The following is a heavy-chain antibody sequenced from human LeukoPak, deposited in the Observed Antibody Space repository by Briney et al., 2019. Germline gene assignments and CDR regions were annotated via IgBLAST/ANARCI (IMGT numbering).Heavy chain of an antibody. V-gene: IGHV4-4*02. CDR2: IYQSGSS. Sequence: SETLSLTCAVSGGSIGSRNWWSWVRQPPGKGLQWIGEIYQSGSSIYNPSLRSRVTMSVDKSKNQFSLKLSSVTAADTAVYYCARDPDYYDSSGSSGYFDLWGRGTLVTVSS. CDR1: GGSIGSRNW. CDR3: ARDPDYYDSSGSSGYFDL. J-gene: IGHJ2*01. D-gene: IGHD3-22*01.